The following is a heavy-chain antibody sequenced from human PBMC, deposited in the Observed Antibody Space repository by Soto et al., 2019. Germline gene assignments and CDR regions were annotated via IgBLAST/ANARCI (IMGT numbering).Heavy chain of an antibody. CDR2: ISYDGTYK. D-gene: IGHD6-19*01. CDR1: GFTFSNYA. V-gene: IGHV3-30*18. Sequence: QVQLVESGGGVVQPGTSLRLSCAASGFTFSNYAMHWVRQAPGKGPEWVAVISYDGTYKYYADSLKGRFTISRDNPKNTLFLQVNSLRAEDTAVYYWAENPRGGSGFKFYLEHWGQGTLVTVSS. J-gene: IGHJ4*02. CDR3: AENPRGGSGFKFYLEH.